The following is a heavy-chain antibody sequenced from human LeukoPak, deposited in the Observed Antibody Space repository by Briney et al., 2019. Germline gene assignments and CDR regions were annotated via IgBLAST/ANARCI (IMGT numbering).Heavy chain of an antibody. CDR1: GYTFTGYY. CDR3: ARGLWFGESHSAFDI. V-gene: IGHV1-2*04. CDR2: INPNSGGT. Sequence: ASVKVSCKASGYTFTGYYMHWVRQAPGQGLEWMGWINPNSGGTNYAQKFQGWVTITRDTSISTAYMELSRLRSDDTAVYYCARGLWFGESHSAFDIWGQGTMVTVSS. D-gene: IGHD3-10*01. J-gene: IGHJ3*02.